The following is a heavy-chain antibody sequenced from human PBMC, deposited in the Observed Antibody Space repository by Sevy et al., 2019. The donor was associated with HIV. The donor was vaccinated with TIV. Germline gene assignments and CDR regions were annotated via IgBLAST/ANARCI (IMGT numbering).Heavy chain of an antibody. J-gene: IGHJ4*02. V-gene: IGHV1-18*01. D-gene: IGHD3-22*01. Sequence: ASVKVSCKTSGYTFLKHPLSWVRQAPGQGLEWMGCMRTYNGETKYAQKFQGRATMTTDTSTSTAYMELRSLRSDDTAVYYCARDSDGSGRYYLDYFDSWGQGTLVTVSS. CDR2: MRTYNGET. CDR3: ARDSDGSGRYYLDYFDS. CDR1: GYTFLKHP.